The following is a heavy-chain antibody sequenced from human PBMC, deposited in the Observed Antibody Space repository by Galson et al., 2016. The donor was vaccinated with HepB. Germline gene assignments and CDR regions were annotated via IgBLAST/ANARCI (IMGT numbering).Heavy chain of an antibody. CDR2: IHSDGSNT. V-gene: IGHV3-74*01. CDR1: GFTFSSYW. D-gene: IGHD5-24*01. Sequence: SLRLSCAASGFTFSSYWMHWVRQAPGKGLVWVARIHSDGSNTSYADSVKGRFTISRDNAKNKLYLQMNSLRADDTAVYYCASNGGDGYNYRYWFDPWGQGTLVTVSS. J-gene: IGHJ5*02. CDR3: ASNGGDGYNYRYWFDP.